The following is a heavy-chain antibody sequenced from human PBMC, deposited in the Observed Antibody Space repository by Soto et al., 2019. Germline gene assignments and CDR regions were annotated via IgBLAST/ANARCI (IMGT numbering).Heavy chain of an antibody. CDR1: GFTFSSYA. CDR3: VKVDDILTGYNYYYYMDV. V-gene: IGHV3-23*01. Sequence: PGGSLRLSCAASGFTFSSYAMSWVRQAPGKGLEWVSAISGSGGSTYYADSVKGRFTISRDNSKNTLYLQMNSLRAEDTAVYYCVKVDDILTGYNYYYYMDVWGKGTTVTVSS. J-gene: IGHJ6*03. CDR2: ISGSGGST. D-gene: IGHD3-9*01.